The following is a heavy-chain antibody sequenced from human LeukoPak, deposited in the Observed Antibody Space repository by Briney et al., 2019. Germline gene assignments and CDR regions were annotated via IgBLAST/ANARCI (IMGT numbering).Heavy chain of an antibody. D-gene: IGHD3-22*01. J-gene: IGHJ1*01. V-gene: IGHV5-51*01. CDR1: GYSLTSYW. CDR2: IYPGDSDT. CDR3: ARPDYYDSSGYGSYFQH. Sequence: GESLKISCKGSGYSLTSYWIGWVRQMPGKGLEWMGIIYPGDSDTRYSPSFQGQVTISADKSISTAYLQWSSLKASDTAMYYCARPDYYDSSGYGSYFQHWGQGTLVTVSS.